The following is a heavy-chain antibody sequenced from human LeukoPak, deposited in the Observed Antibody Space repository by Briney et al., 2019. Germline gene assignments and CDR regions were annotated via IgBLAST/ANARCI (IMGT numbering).Heavy chain of an antibody. D-gene: IGHD5-24*01. V-gene: IGHV3-7*01. CDR2: INQDGSKT. Sequence: GGSLRLSCAASGFSFTSYRMSWVRQAPEKGLEWVANINQDGSKTDYPDSVKGRFIIYRDDSKHSMYLQMNSLRADDTAVYYCARGVRSESTYNYFDLWGQGTLVIVSS. CDR3: ARGVRSESTYNYFDL. CDR1: GFSFTSYR. J-gene: IGHJ5*02.